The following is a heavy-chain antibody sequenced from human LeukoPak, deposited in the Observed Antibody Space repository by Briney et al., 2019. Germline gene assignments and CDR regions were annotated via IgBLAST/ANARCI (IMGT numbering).Heavy chain of an antibody. Sequence: ASETLSLTCTVSGGSISSSSYYWGWIRQPPGKGLEWIGSIYYSGSTYYNPSLKSRVTISVDTSKNQFSLKLSSVTAADTAVYYCAGYSSGWYPDYWGQGTLVTVSS. CDR3: AGYSSGWYPDY. CDR1: GGSISSSSYY. CDR2: IYYSGST. V-gene: IGHV4-39*01. J-gene: IGHJ4*02. D-gene: IGHD6-19*01.